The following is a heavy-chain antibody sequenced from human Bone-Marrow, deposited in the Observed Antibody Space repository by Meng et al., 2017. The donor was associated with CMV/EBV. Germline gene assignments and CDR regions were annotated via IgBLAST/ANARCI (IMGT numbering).Heavy chain of an antibody. CDR1: GGSISSSSYY. V-gene: IGHV4-39*07. J-gene: IGHJ4*02. CDR3: ARDISGITMVLGDY. Sequence: SEPLSLTCTVSGGSISSSSYYWGWIRQPPGKGLEWIGSIYYSGSTYYNPSLKSRVTISVDTSKNQFSLKLSSVTAADTAVYYCARDISGITMVLGDYWGQGTMVTVSS. D-gene: IGHD3-10*01. CDR2: IYYSGST.